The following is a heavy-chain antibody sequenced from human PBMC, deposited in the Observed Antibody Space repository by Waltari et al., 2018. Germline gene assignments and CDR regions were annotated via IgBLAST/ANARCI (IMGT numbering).Heavy chain of an antibody. CDR3: ARALVRGVIITFFDY. CDR1: GYSFTSYW. Sequence: EVQLVQSGAEVKKPGESLKISCKGSGYSFTSYWIGWVRQMPGKGLEWMGIIYPGDSDTRYSTSFQGQVTISADKSISTAYLQWSSLKASDTAMYYCARALVRGVIITFFDYWGQGTLVIVSS. D-gene: IGHD3-10*01. CDR2: IYPGDSDT. J-gene: IGHJ4*02. V-gene: IGHV5-51*01.